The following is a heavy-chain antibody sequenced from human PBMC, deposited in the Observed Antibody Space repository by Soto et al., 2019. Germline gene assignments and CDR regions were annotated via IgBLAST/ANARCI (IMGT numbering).Heavy chain of an antibody. CDR2: IYYSGST. CDR3: AGIYGSGSYCFDY. V-gene: IGHV4-59*08. J-gene: IGHJ4*02. CDR1: GGSISSYY. Sequence: SETLSLTCTVSGGSISSYYWSWIRQPPGKGLEWIGYIYYSGSTNYNPSLKSRVTISVDTSKNQFSLKLSSVTAADTAVYYCAGIYGSGSYCFDYWGQGTLVTVSS. D-gene: IGHD3-10*01.